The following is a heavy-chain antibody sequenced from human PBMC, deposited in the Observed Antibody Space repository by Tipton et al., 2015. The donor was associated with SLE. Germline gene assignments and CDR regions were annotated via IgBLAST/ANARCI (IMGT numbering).Heavy chain of an antibody. CDR1: GGSISSSSYY. J-gene: IGHJ6*02. Sequence: TLSLTCTVSGGSISSSSYYWGWIRQSPGKGLEWIGSSYYSGTTYYNPSLKSRVTISVDTSKNQISLNLSSVTAADTAVYFCARKGRAVGYTSSPGYYYGMDVWGQGTTVTVSS. D-gene: IGHD6-13*01. V-gene: IGHV4-39*01. CDR3: ARKGRAVGYTSSPGYYYGMDV. CDR2: SYYSGTT.